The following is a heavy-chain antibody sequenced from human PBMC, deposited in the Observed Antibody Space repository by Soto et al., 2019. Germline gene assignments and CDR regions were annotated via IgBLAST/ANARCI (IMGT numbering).Heavy chain of an antibody. CDR3: ARLYCSSSSCYSVGAFDI. J-gene: IGHJ3*02. CDR2: IWFDGSDK. CDR1: SFTFSSYG. D-gene: IGHD2-2*01. Sequence: EGTLRLSCAASSFTFSSYGMHWVRQAPGKGLEWVALIWFDGSDKYYTDSVKGRFTISRDNSKNTLYLQMNSLRAEDTAVYYCARLYCSSSSCYSVGAFDIRGQGTMVTVSS. V-gene: IGHV3-33*01.